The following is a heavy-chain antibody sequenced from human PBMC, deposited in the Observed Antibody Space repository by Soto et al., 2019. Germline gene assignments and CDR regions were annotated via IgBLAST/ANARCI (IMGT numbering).Heavy chain of an antibody. Sequence: EVQLVGSGGGLVQPGGSLRLSCVASGFTFNSYSMNWVRQAPGKGLEWISYINSGSTSVFYADSVKGRFTISRDNAKNSLYLQMNSLRAEDTAVYYCASSTSPDAYWGQGTLVTVSS. CDR3: ASSTSPDAY. V-gene: IGHV3-48*01. CDR2: INSGSTSV. J-gene: IGHJ4*02. D-gene: IGHD2-2*01. CDR1: GFTFNSYS.